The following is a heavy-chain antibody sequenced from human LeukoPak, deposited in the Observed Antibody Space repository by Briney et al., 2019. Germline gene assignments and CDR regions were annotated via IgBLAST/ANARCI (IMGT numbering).Heavy chain of an antibody. V-gene: IGHV4-39*01. CDR3: ASQDERITMVRGVIRFDY. D-gene: IGHD3-10*01. CDR1: GGSISSSSYY. Sequence: PSEALSLTCTVSGGSISSSSYYWGWIRQPPGKGLEWIGSIYYSGSTYYNPSLKSRVTISVDTSENQFSLKLSSVTAADTVVYYCASQDERITMVRGVIRFDYWGQGTLVTVSS. J-gene: IGHJ4*02. CDR2: IYYSGST.